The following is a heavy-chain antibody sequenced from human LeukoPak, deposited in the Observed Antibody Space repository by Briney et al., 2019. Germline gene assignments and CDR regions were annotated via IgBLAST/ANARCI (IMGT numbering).Heavy chain of an antibody. CDR1: GYTFTNSA. CDR3: ARAPPVRGVIIKYYYYYYMDV. V-gene: IGHV7-4-1*02. J-gene: IGHJ6*03. D-gene: IGHD3-10*01. Sequence: ASVKVSCKASGYTFTNSAMNWVRQAPGQGLEWMGWINTNTGNPTYAQGFTGRFVFSLDTSVSTAYLEISSLKAEDTAVYYCARAPPVRGVIIKYYYYYYMDVWGKGTTVTVSS. CDR2: INTNTGNP.